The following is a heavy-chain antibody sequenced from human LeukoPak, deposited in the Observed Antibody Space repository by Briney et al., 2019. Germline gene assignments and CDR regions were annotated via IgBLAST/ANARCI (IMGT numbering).Heavy chain of an antibody. CDR1: GFTLSTYV. J-gene: IGHJ4*02. CDR3: AKDLDCSGGTCHKAFDC. Sequence: GGSLRLSCVAYGFTLSTYVMHWVRQAPGKGLEWVAFIRYDGSDKFYGDSVKGRFTTSRDNSKNTLYLQMSRLRVEDTAVYYCAKDLDCSGGTCHKAFDCWGQRTLVTVSS. CDR2: IRYDGSDK. D-gene: IGHD2-15*01. V-gene: IGHV3-30*02.